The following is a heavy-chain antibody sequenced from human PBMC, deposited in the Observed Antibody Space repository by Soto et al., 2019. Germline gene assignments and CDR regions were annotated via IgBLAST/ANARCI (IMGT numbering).Heavy chain of an antibody. V-gene: IGHV3-72*01. Sequence: PGGSLRLSCAASGFTFSDHYMDWVRQAPGKGLEWVGRTRNKANSYTTEYAASVKGRFTISRDDSKNSLYLQMNSLKTEDTAVYYCASRVGYCSSTSCYHYYYGMDVWGQGTTVTVSS. J-gene: IGHJ6*02. CDR2: TRNKANSYTT. CDR3: ASRVGYCSSTSCYHYYYGMDV. CDR1: GFTFSDHY. D-gene: IGHD2-2*01.